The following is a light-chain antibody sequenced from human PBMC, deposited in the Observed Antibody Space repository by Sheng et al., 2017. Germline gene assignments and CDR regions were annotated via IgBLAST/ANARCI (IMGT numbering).Light chain of an antibody. CDR2: DAS. CDR3: QQYNTWPET. Sequence: EIVMTQSPPTLSVSPGERATLSCRASQSFSSKLAWYQQKPGQAPRLLMYDASTRVTGIPVRFSGSGSGTEFTLTISSLQSEDFAVYYCQQYNTWPETFGQGTKVEIK. CDR1: QSFSSK. V-gene: IGKV3-15*01. J-gene: IGKJ1*01.